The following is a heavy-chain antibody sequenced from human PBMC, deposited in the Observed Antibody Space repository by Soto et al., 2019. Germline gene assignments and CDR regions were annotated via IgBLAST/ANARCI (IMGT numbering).Heavy chain of an antibody. CDR3: ASPTGTNYYYGMDV. CDR2: IWYDGSNK. J-gene: IGHJ6*02. D-gene: IGHD1-1*01. V-gene: IGHV3-33*01. CDR1: GFTFSSYG. Sequence: QVQLVESGGGVVQPGRSLRLSCAASGFTFSSYGMHWVRQAPGKGLEWVAVIWYDGSNKYYADSVKGRFTISRDNSKNTLYLQMNSLRAEDTAVYYCASPTGTNYYYGMDVWGQGTTVTVSS.